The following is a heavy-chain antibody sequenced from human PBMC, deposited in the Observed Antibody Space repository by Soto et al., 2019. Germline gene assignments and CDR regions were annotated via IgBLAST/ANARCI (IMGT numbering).Heavy chain of an antibody. CDR1: GYTFTGYY. J-gene: IGHJ4*02. D-gene: IGHD2-2*01. V-gene: IGHV1-2*04. Sequence: ASVKVSCKASGYTFTGYYMHWVRQAPGQGLEWMGWINPNSGGTNYAQKFQGWVTMTRDTSISTAYMELSRLRSDDTAVYYCAREVGYCSSTSCYFDYWGQGTLVTVSS. CDR2: INPNSGGT. CDR3: AREVGYCSSTSCYFDY.